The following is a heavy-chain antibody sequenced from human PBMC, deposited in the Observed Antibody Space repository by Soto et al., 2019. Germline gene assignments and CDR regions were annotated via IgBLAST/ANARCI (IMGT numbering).Heavy chain of an antibody. V-gene: IGHV4-38-2*01. Sequence: SETLSLTCVVSNFSISSGYYWGCIRQSPGKGLEWIASIYRSGTTSYNPSLKSRVTISVDPSKNQFSLMLTAVTAADTAVYYCARTHSGSYYSVFNYWGRGSLVTVYS. D-gene: IGHD1-26*01. CDR2: IYRSGTT. J-gene: IGHJ4*02. CDR1: NFSISSGYY. CDR3: ARTHSGSYYSVFNY.